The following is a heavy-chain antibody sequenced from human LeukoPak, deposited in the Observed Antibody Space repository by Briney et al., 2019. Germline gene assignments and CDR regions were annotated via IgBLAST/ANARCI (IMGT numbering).Heavy chain of an antibody. CDR3: ARERYCSSTSCYDPQWY. V-gene: IGHV3-7*01. CDR2: IKQDGSEK. D-gene: IGHD2-2*01. CDR1: GGSISNITNSNW. J-gene: IGHJ4*02. Sequence: PSGTLSLTCAVSGGSISNITNSNWWSWVRQPPGKGLEWVANIKQDGSEKYYVDSVKGRFTISRDNAKNSLYLQMNSLRAEDTAVYYCARERYCSSTSCYDPQWYWGQGTLVTVSS.